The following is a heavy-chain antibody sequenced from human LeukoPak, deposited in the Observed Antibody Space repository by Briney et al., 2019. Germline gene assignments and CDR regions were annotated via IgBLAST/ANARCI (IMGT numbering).Heavy chain of an antibody. D-gene: IGHD6-13*01. Sequence: GGSLRLSCAASGFTFSSYAMHWVRQAPGKGLQWGAVIWYDGSSKYYAESVKGRFTISRDNSKNTLYLQMNSLRAEDTAVYYCARDPPTRQYTNSFSLDYWGQGTLVTVSS. J-gene: IGHJ4*02. CDR1: GFTFSSYA. V-gene: IGHV3-33*01. CDR2: IWYDGSSK. CDR3: ARDPPTRQYTNSFSLDY.